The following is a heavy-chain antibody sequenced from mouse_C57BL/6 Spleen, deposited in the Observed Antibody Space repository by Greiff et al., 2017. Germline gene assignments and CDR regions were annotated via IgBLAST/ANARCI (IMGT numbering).Heavy chain of an antibody. D-gene: IGHD1-1*01. CDR1: GYTFTSYW. CDR3: ARRGPITTVVDY. J-gene: IGHJ2*01. V-gene: IGHV1-55*01. Sequence: VQLQQPGAELVKPGASVKMSCKASGYTFTSYWITWVKQRPGQGLEWIGDIYPGSGSTNYNEKFKSKATLTVDTSSSTAYMQLSSLTSEDSAVYYCARRGPITTVVDYWGQGTTLTVSS. CDR2: IYPGSGST.